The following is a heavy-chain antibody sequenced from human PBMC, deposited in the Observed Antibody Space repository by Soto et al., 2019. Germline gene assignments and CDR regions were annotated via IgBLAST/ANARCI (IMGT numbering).Heavy chain of an antibody. V-gene: IGHV3-23*01. J-gene: IGHJ4*02. CDR2: ISGSGGST. Sequence: PGGSLRLSCAASGFTFSSYAMSRVRQAPGKGLEWVSAISGSGGSTYYADSVKGRFTISRDNSKNTLYLQMNSLRAEDTAVYYCATDPLLWFGEYYFDYWGQGTLVTVSS. D-gene: IGHD3-10*01. CDR1: GFTFSSYA. CDR3: ATDPLLWFGEYYFDY.